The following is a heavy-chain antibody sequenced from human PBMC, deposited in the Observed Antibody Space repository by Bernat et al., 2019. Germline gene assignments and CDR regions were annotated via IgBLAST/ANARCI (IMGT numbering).Heavy chain of an antibody. D-gene: IGHD6-13*01. J-gene: IGHJ4*02. CDR2: ISSSGSTI. Sequence: VQLVESGGGVVQPGGSLRLSCAASGFTFSSYEMNWVRQAPGKGLEWVSYISSSGSTIYYADSVKGRFTISRDNAKNSLYLQMNSLRAEDTAVYYCARNLAAAGPAGFDYWGQGTLVTVSS. V-gene: IGHV3-48*03. CDR3: ARNLAAAGPAGFDY. CDR1: GFTFSSYE.